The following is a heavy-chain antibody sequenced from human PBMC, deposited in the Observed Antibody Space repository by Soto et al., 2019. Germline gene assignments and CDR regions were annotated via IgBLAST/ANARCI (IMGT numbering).Heavy chain of an antibody. V-gene: IGHV3-72*01. CDR3: ARSARLSHFDI. CDR2: SRDKAESHTT. J-gene: IGHJ4*02. D-gene: IGHD6-25*01. CDR1: GFTFSDHY. Sequence: EVQLVESGGGLVQPGGSLRLSCAASGFTFSDHYMDWVRQAPGKGLEWVARSRDKAESHTTEYAASVKGRFTISRDDSKSSLYLQMRSLQTKDTAVYYCARSARLSHFDIWGQGNLVTVSS.